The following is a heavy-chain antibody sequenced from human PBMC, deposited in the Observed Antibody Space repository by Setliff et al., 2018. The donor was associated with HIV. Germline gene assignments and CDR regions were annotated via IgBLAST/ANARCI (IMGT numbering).Heavy chain of an antibody. J-gene: IGHJ4*02. Sequence: SETLSLTCTVSGGSLSDYYRSWTRQPPGKGLEWIGYIYTSGSTNYNPSLKSRVTISVDTSKNQFSLKLSSVTAADTAVYYCGRENPGDYWGQGVLVTVSS. CDR1: GGSLSDYY. CDR2: IYTSGST. CDR3: GRENPGDY. D-gene: IGHD3-10*01. V-gene: IGHV4-4*09.